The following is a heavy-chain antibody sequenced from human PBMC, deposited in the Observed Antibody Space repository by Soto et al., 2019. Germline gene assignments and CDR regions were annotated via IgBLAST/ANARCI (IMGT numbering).Heavy chain of an antibody. CDR3: GTHPGGGGY. CDR2: IYSGGYT. D-gene: IGHD3-10*01. Sequence: EVQLVESGGGLIQPGGSLRLSCAVSGFTVSNNYMSWVRQAPGKGLEGVSVIYSGGYTAYGDSVKGRFTISRDNSKNTIFFQMNTRGAGRGAVFSCGTHPGGGGYWGQGTLVTVSS. CDR1: GFTVSNNY. J-gene: IGHJ4*02. V-gene: IGHV3-53*01.